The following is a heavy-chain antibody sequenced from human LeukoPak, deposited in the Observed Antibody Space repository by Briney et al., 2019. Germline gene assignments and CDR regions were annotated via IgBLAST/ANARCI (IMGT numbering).Heavy chain of an antibody. CDR1: GGSISGSSYY. Sequence: TSETLPLTCTVSGGSISGSSYYWAWIRQPPGKGPEWIGSGFYSGSAYYNPSLKSRLTIFVDTSKNQFSLDLSSVTAADTAVYYCARLRGAMTPVTSDFDYWGQGILVTVSS. V-gene: IGHV4-39*01. J-gene: IGHJ4*02. CDR2: GFYSGSA. CDR3: ARLRGAMTPVTSDFDY. D-gene: IGHD4-17*01.